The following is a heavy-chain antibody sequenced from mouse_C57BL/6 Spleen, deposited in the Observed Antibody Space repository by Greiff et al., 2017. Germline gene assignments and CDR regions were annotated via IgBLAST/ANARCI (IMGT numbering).Heavy chain of an antibody. CDR3: ARRIVADYFDY. Sequence: QVQLQQPGAELVKPGASVKLSCKASGYTFTSYWMHWVKQRPGQGLEWIGMIHPTSGSTNYNEKFKSKATLTVDKSSSTAYMHLSSLTSDDSAVYYCARRIVADYFDYWGQGTTLTVSS. CDR1: GYTFTSYW. J-gene: IGHJ2*01. D-gene: IGHD1-1*01. CDR2: IHPTSGST. V-gene: IGHV1-64*01.